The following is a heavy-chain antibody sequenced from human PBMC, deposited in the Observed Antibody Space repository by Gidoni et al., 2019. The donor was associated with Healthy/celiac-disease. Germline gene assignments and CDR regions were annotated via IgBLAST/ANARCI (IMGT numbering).Heavy chain of an antibody. CDR3: ARELHGDVGAFDI. CDR2: ISSSSSYI. Sequence: ELQLVESGGGLVKPGGSLRLSCAASGFTFSSYSMNWVRQAPGKGLEWVSSISSSSSYIYYADSVKGRFTISRDNAKNSLYLQMNSLRAEDTAVYYCARELHGDVGAFDIWGQGTMVTVSS. V-gene: IGHV3-21*01. J-gene: IGHJ3*02. CDR1: GFTFSSYS. D-gene: IGHD4-17*01.